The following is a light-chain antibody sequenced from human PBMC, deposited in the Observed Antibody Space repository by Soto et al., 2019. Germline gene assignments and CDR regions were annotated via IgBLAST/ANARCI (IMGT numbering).Light chain of an antibody. J-gene: IGLJ3*02. V-gene: IGLV1-44*01. CDR2: RNS. CDR3: AAWDDNLRGVV. CDR1: SSNIGRNT. Sequence: QSGLTQPPSASGTPGQRIIISCSGSSSNIGRNTVNWYQHLPGRVPKVLIYRNSHRPSGVPDRFSGSQSGSSASLAISGLQSEDEADYYCAAWDDNLRGVVFGGGPKLTVL.